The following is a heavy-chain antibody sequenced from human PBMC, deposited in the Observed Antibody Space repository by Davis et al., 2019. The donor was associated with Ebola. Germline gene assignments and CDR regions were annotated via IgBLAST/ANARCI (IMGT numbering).Heavy chain of an antibody. Sequence: GESLKISCAASGFTFSSYAMHWVRQAPGKGLEWVAVISYDGSNKYYADSVKGRFTISRDNSNSTLFLQMNSLRAEDTAVYYCARSGLSFGVVKYHYGMDVWGKGTTVTVSS. J-gene: IGHJ6*04. CDR1: GFTFSSYA. D-gene: IGHD3-3*01. CDR2: ISYDGSNK. CDR3: ARSGLSFGVVKYHYGMDV. V-gene: IGHV3-30*04.